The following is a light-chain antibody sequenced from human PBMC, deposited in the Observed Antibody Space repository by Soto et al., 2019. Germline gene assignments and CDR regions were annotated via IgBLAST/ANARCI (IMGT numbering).Light chain of an antibody. V-gene: IGKV3-15*01. Sequence: EIAMTQSPATLSVSPGERATLSCRASQSVSSNLAWYQQKPGQAPRLLIYGASTRATGIPARFSGSGSGTEFTLTISSLQSEDFAVYYCQQYNNWPSMYTFGQGTKLEIK. CDR2: GAS. CDR1: QSVSSN. J-gene: IGKJ2*01. CDR3: QQYNNWPSMYT.